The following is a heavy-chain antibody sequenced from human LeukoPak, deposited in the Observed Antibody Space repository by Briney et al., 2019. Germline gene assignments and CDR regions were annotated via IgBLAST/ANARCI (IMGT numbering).Heavy chain of an antibody. D-gene: IGHD6-19*01. CDR1: GFTFSGSA. V-gene: IGHV3-73*01. CDR2: IRSKANSYAT. Sequence: GGSLRLSCAASGFTFSGSAMHWVRQASGKGLELVGRIRSKANSYATAYAASVKGRFTISRDDSKNTAYLQMNSLKTEDTAVYYCTSRYSSGQYYFDYWGQGTLVTVSS. J-gene: IGHJ4*02. CDR3: TSRYSSGQYYFDY.